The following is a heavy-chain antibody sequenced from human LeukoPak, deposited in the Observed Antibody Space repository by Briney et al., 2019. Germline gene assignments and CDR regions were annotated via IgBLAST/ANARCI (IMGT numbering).Heavy chain of an antibody. CDR1: GFTFGSFA. D-gene: IGHD5-18*01. CDR2: IFGSGGSP. CDR3: GKTTAGYSSGQKPAWPVDY. Sequence: GGSLRLSCEASGFTFGSFAMYWVRQAPGKGLDWIAGIFGSGGSPHYADSVKGRFTISRDNSKNTVYLQINSLRAEDTAVYYCGKTTAGYSSGQKPAWPVDYWGQGTLVIVSS. J-gene: IGHJ4*02. V-gene: IGHV3-23*01.